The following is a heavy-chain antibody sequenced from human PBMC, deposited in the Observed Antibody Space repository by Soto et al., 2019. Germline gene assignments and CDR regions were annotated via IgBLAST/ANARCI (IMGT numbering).Heavy chain of an antibody. J-gene: IGHJ2*01. CDR2: INYSGST. CDR3: VIYADSGWHFNP. D-gene: IGHD4-17*01. CDR1: GGSFSDYY. V-gene: IGHV4-34*01. Sequence: QGHLQQWGAGLLKPSETLSLTCAVYGGSFSDYYWSWVRQPPGKGLEWIAEINYSGSTRYNPSLMSRAXXXSXPSKNQVSLNLSSVTAADTAVYYCVIYADSGWHFNPWGRGTLVTVSS.